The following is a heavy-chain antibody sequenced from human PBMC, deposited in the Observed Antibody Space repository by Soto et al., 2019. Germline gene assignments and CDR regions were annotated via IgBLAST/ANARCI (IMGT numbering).Heavy chain of an antibody. CDR2: ISWNSGSI. Sequence: GGSLRLSCAASGFTFDDYAMHWVRQAPGKGLEWVSGISWNSGSIGYADSVKGRFTISRDNAKNSLYLQMNSLRAEDTALYYCARDTVTSYFDYWGQGTLVTSPQ. CDR1: GFTFDDYA. D-gene: IGHD4-4*01. J-gene: IGHJ4*02. V-gene: IGHV3-9*01. CDR3: ARDTVTSYFDY.